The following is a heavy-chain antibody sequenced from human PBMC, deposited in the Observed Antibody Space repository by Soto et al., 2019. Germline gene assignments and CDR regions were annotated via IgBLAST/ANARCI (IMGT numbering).Heavy chain of an antibody. D-gene: IGHD3-10*01. CDR2: IHHSGST. CDR1: GGSISSGGYY. Sequence: QVPLQESGPGLVKASQTLSLTCNVSGGSISSGGYYWTWIRQHPGKGLEWIGNIHHSGSTFYNPSLTSRVSISVDTSKNQFSLKLSSVTAADTAVYFCVRGVLSWGQGTLVTVSS. CDR3: VRGVLS. J-gene: IGHJ1*01. V-gene: IGHV4-31*03.